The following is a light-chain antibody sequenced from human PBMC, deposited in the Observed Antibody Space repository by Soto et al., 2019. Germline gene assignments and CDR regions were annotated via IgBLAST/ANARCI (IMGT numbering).Light chain of an antibody. J-gene: IGKJ1*01. V-gene: IGKV1-5*01. CDR1: QSMTTW. CDR2: DVS. CDR3: QHYKMYSPWT. Sequence: DIQMTQSPSTVSASVGDSVTITCRASQSMTTWLAWYQQRPGKAPKLLIYDVSSLQSGVPSRFSGRGSGTEFTLTISSLQPDDFATYYCQHYKMYSPWTFGQGTKV.